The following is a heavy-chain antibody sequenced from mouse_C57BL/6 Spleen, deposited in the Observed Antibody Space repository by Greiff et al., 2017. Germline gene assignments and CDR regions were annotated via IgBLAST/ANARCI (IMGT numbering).Heavy chain of an antibody. Sequence: QVHVKQSGPELVKPGASVKISCKASGYTFTDYYINWVKQRPGQGLEWIGWIFPGSGSTYYNEKFKGKATLTVDKSSSTAYMLLSSLTSEDSAVYFCAGYYDGSSQPFAYWGQGTLVTVSA. CDR1: GYTFTDYY. CDR3: AGYYDGSSQPFAY. CDR2: IFPGSGST. V-gene: IGHV1-75*01. D-gene: IGHD1-1*01. J-gene: IGHJ3*01.